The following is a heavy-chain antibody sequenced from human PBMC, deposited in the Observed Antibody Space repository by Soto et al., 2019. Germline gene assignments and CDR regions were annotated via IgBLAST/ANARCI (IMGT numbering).Heavy chain of an antibody. CDR1: GFTFSSYA. V-gene: IGHV3-23*01. D-gene: IGHD3-3*01. J-gene: IGHJ4*02. CDR3: AKGLTVGQAITIFGVVIIPDFDY. CDR2: ISGSGGST. Sequence: GGSLRLSCAASGFTFSSYAMSWVRQAPGKGLEWVSAISGSGGSTYYADSVKGRFTISRDNSKNTLYLQMNSLRAADTAVYYCAKGLTVGQAITIFGVVIIPDFDYWGQGTLVTVSS.